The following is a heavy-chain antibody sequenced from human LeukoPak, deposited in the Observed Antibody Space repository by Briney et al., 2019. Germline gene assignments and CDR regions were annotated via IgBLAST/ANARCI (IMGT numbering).Heavy chain of an antibody. CDR2: IWYDGSKK. J-gene: IGHJ4*02. Sequence: PGGSLRLSCAASGFTFSSYAMHGVRQAPGKGLEGVAVIWYDGSKKYYADSVKGRSTISRDNSKNTLYLQMNSLRADDTAVYYCAKVTDSSGYFPSDYWGQGTLVTVSS. CDR1: GFTFSSYA. CDR3: AKVTDSSGYFPSDY. D-gene: IGHD3-22*01. V-gene: IGHV3-33*06.